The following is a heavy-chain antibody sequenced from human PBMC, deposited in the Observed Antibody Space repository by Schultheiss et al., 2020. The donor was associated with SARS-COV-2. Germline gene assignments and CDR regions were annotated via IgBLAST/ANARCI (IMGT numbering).Heavy chain of an antibody. J-gene: IGHJ4*02. CDR3: ARTIWFGKNNYFDY. Sequence: SETLSLTCTVYGGSFSGYYWSWIRQPPGKGLEWIGYIYYSGSTNYNPSLKSRVTISVDTSKNHFSLKVSSVTAADTAIYYCARTIWFGKNNYFDYWGQGTLVTVSS. CDR1: GGSFSGYY. V-gene: IGHV4-59*12. CDR2: IYYSGST. D-gene: IGHD3-10*01.